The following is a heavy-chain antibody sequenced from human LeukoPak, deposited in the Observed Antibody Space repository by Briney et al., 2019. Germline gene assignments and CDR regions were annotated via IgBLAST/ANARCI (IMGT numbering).Heavy chain of an antibody. Sequence: SGPTLVKPTQTLTLTCTFSGFSLSTSGVGVGWIRQPPGKALEWLALIYWDDDKRYSPSLKSRLTITKDTSKNQVVLTMTNMDPVDTATYYCAYSPYCSGGSCYSFYGDYFDYWGQGTLVTVSS. V-gene: IGHV2-5*02. CDR1: GFSLSTSGVG. J-gene: IGHJ4*02. CDR2: IYWDDDK. CDR3: AYSPYCSGGSCYSFYGDYFDY. D-gene: IGHD2-15*01.